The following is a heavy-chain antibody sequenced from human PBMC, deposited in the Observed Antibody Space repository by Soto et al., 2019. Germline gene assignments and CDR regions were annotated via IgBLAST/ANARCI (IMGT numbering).Heavy chain of an antibody. Sequence: QITLKESGPTLVKPTQTLTLTCTFSGFSLSTSGVGVGWIRQPPGKALEWLALIYWDDDKRYSPSLKSRLTITKDTSKNKVALTMTNMDPVDTATYYCAHSALHMITFGGVGVTGYDYWGQGTLVTVSS. CDR1: GFSLSTSGVG. CDR3: AHSALHMITFGGVGVTGYDY. CDR2: IYWDDDK. D-gene: IGHD3-16*01. J-gene: IGHJ4*02. V-gene: IGHV2-5*02.